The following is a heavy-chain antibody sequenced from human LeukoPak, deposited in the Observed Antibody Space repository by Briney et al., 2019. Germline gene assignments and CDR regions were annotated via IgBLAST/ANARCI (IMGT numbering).Heavy chain of an antibody. Sequence: GGSLRLSCVASGITFSSYWMSWVRQAPGKGPEWVANINQDGSETYYGDSAKGRFTISRDNAKTSLHLQMNSLRPEDTAVYYCASMALNHGFDYWGQGTLVTVSS. D-gene: IGHD1-14*01. V-gene: IGHV3-7*01. CDR1: GITFSSYW. CDR2: INQDGSET. CDR3: ASMALNHGFDY. J-gene: IGHJ4*02.